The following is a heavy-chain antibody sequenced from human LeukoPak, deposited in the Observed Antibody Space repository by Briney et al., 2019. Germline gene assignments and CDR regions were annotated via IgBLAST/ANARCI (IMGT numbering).Heavy chain of an antibody. Sequence: ASVTVSCKASGYTFTSYDINWVRQATGQGLEWMGWMNPNSGNTGYAQKFQGRVTMTRNTSISTAYMELSSLRSEDTAVYYCARSSSWYSRGWFDPWGQGTLVTVSS. V-gene: IGHV1-8*01. CDR3: ARSSSWYSRGWFDP. D-gene: IGHD6-13*01. J-gene: IGHJ5*02. CDR2: MNPNSGNT. CDR1: GYTFTSYD.